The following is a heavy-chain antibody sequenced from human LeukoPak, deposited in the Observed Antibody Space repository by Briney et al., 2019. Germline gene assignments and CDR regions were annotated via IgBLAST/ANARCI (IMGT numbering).Heavy chain of an antibody. J-gene: IGHJ6*03. CDR1: GFTFSSYG. CDR2: ISSSSSYI. Sequence: GGSLRLSCAASGFTFSSYGMNWVRQAPGKGLEWVSSISSSSSYIYYADSVKGRFTISRDNAKNSLYLQMNSLRAEDTAVYYCARDWQQLVGVYYYYYMDVWGKGTTVTVSS. V-gene: IGHV3-21*01. CDR3: ARDWQQLVGVYYYYYMDV. D-gene: IGHD6-13*01.